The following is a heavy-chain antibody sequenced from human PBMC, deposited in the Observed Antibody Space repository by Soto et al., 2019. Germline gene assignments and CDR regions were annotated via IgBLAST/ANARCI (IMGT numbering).Heavy chain of an antibody. J-gene: IGHJ6*02. D-gene: IGHD3-22*01. CDR3: ARVGTYYYDSSGYSNYYYGMDV. V-gene: IGHV3-33*01. CDR2: IWYDGSNK. CDR1: GFTFSSYG. Sequence: GGSLRLSCAASGFTFSSYGMHWVRQAPGKGLEWGAVIWYDGSNKYYADSVKGRFTISRDNSKNTLYLQMNSLRAEDTAVYYCARVGTYYYDSSGYSNYYYGMDVWGQGTTVTVSS.